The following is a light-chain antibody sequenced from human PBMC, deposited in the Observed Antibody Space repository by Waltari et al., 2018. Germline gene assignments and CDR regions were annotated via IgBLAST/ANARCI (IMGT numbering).Light chain of an antibody. J-gene: IGLJ1*01. CDR3: QVWDSSSYV. Sequence: VLTQPPSASGTPGQRVTIPCSGGSSNIGSNTVTWYQLKPGQAPVLVVHDDKDRPSGIPKRFSGSNSGNTATLTISRAGAGDEADYYCQVWDSSSYVFGSGTKVTVL. V-gene: IGLV3-21*02. CDR2: DDK. CDR1: SSNIGSNT.